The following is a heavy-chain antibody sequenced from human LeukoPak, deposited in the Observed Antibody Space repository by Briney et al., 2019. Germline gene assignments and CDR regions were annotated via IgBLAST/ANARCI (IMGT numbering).Heavy chain of an antibody. Sequence: ASVKVSCKASGYTFTSYDINWVRQATGQGLEWMGWMNPNSGNTGYAQKFQGRVTMTRNTSISAAYMGLSSLRSEDTAVYYCARERSYPTDYYYYGMDVWGQGTTVTVSS. CDR3: ARERSYPTDYYYYGMDV. CDR1: GYTFTSYD. J-gene: IGHJ6*02. CDR2: MNPNSGNT. D-gene: IGHD3-16*02. V-gene: IGHV1-8*01.